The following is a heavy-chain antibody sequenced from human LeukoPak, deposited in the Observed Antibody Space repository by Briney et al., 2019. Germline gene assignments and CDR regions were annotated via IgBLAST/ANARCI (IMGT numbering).Heavy chain of an antibody. D-gene: IGHD2-15*01. CDR2: IYHSGST. Sequence: SETLSLTCAVSGYSISSGYYWGWIRQPPGKGLEWIGSIYHSGSTYYNPSLKSRVTISLDTSKNQFSLKLSSVPAADTAVYYCARHDKYCSGGSCPRAAFDIWGQGTMVTVSS. CDR1: GYSISSGYY. J-gene: IGHJ3*02. CDR3: ARHDKYCSGGSCPRAAFDI. V-gene: IGHV4-38-2*01.